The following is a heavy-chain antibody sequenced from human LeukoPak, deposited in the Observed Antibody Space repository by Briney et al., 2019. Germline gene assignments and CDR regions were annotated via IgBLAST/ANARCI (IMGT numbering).Heavy chain of an antibody. D-gene: IGHD3-22*01. CDR2: ISSSSSYI. J-gene: IGHJ4*02. V-gene: IGHV3-21*01. CDR3: AYDSSGYYYVATGGIDY. Sequence: PGGSLRLSCAASGFTFSSYSMNWVRQAPGKGLEWVSAISSSSSYIYYADSVKGRFTISRDNAKNSLYLQMNSLRAEDTAVYYCAYDSSGYYYVATGGIDYWGEGTLVTVSS. CDR1: GFTFSSYS.